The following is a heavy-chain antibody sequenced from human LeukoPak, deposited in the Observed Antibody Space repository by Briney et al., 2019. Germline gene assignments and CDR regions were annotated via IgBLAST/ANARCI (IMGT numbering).Heavy chain of an antibody. V-gene: IGHV4-39*07. CDR3: ARVSQSSGLGY. CDR2: IYYSGST. Sequence: SETLSLTCTVSGGSISSSSYYWGWIRQPPGKGLEWIGSIYYSGSTYYNPSLKSRVTISVDTSKNQFSLKLSSVTAADTAVYYCARVSQSSGLGYWGQGTLVTASS. J-gene: IGHJ4*02. CDR1: GGSISSSSYY. D-gene: IGHD6-19*01.